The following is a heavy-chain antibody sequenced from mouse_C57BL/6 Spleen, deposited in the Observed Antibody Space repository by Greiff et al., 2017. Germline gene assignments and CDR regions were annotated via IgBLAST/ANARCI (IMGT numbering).Heavy chain of an antibody. V-gene: IGHV1-82*01. CDR3: ARGTTVVEGLLDY. Sequence: QVQLQQSGPELVKPGASVKISCKASGYAFSSSWMNWVKQRPGKGLEWIGRIYPGDGDTNYNGKFKGKATLTADKSSSTAYMQLSSLTSEDSAVYFCARGTTVVEGLLDYWGQGTTLTVSS. D-gene: IGHD1-1*01. J-gene: IGHJ2*01. CDR2: IYPGDGDT. CDR1: GYAFSSSW.